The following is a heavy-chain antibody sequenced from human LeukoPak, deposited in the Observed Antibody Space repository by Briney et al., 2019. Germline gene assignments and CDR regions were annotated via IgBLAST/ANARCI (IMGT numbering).Heavy chain of an antibody. J-gene: IGHJ4*02. CDR2: ISSSSSYI. V-gene: IGHV3-21*01. Sequence: PGGSLRLSCAASGFTFSTYNMNWVRQAPGKGLEWVSSISSSSSYIYYADSVKGRFTISRDNAKNSLYLQMNSLRAEDTAVYYCARDRKVYGSGSYSLDYWGQGTLVTVSS. CDR1: GFTFSTYN. D-gene: IGHD3-10*01. CDR3: ARDRKVYGSGSYSLDY.